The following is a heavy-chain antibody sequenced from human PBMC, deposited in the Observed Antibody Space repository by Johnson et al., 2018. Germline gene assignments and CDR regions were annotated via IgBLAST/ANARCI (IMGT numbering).Heavy chain of an antibody. V-gene: IGHV3-30*03. CDR2: ISHDGSNT. Sequence: QVQLVQSGGGVVQPGRSLRLSCAASKFAFSSYGMHWVRQAPGKGLEWVAVISHDGSNTYYADSVKGRFTISRDNSKNTLYLQMNSLRGEDTAVYYCAVFRYCSSSSCYYYGINVWGQGTTVTVSS. J-gene: IGHJ6*02. CDR1: KFAFSSYG. D-gene: IGHD2-2*01. CDR3: AVFRYCSSSSCYYYGINV.